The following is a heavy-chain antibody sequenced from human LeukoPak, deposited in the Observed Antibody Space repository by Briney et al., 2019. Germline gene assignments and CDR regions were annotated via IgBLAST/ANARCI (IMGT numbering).Heavy chain of an antibody. V-gene: IGHV4-39*01. Sequence: PSETLSLTCSVSGGSISSGSYYWGWIRQPPGKGLEWIGTVYYSGSTYYNPSLKSRVTISVDTSKNQFSLKLSSVTAADTAVYYCASDEVTGPRIAAAGTRWFDTWGQGTLVTVSS. CDR1: GGSISSGSYY. D-gene: IGHD6-13*01. CDR3: ASDEVTGPRIAAAGTRWFDT. CDR2: VYYSGST. J-gene: IGHJ5*02.